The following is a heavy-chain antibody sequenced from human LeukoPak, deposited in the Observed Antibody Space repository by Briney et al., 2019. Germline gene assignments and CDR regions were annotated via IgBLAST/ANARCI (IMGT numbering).Heavy chain of an antibody. J-gene: IGHJ3*02. V-gene: IGHV4-4*02. D-gene: IGHD3-10*01. CDR3: ANYYYGYGAFDI. CDR2: IYHSGST. Sequence: SGTLSLTCAVSGGSNSSSNWWSWVRQPPGKGLEWIGEIYHSGSTNYNPSLKSRVTISVDKSKNQSSLKLSSVTAADTAVYYCANYYYGYGAFDIWGQGTMVTVSS. CDR1: GGSNSSSNW.